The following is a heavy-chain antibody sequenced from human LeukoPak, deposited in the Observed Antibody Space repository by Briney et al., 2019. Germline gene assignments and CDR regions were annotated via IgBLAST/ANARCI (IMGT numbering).Heavy chain of an antibody. D-gene: IGHD6-19*01. CDR2: INPNSGGT. Sequence: ASVNVSCKASGYTFTGYYIHWVRQAPGQGLEWMGSINPNSGGTKYAQKFQGRVTMTRDTSISTAYMELSSLTSDDTALYYCARDGAVAGTAYPEYWGQGTLVTVSS. CDR3: ARDGAVAGTAYPEY. CDR1: GYTFTGYY. J-gene: IGHJ4*02. V-gene: IGHV1-2*02.